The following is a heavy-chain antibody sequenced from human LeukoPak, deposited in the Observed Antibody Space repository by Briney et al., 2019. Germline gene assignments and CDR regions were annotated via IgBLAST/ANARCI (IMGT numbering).Heavy chain of an antibody. CDR1: GGSISSYY. D-gene: IGHD6-13*01. CDR3: ARKGQEVYWGISSSLVNGAFDI. V-gene: IGHV4-59*01. CDR2: IYYSGST. J-gene: IGHJ3*02. Sequence: PSETLSLTCTVSGGSISSYYWSWIRQPPGKGLEWIGYIYYSGSTNYNPSLKSRVTISVDTSKNQFSLKLSSVTAADTAVYYCARKGQEVYWGISSSLVNGAFDIWGQGTMVTVSS.